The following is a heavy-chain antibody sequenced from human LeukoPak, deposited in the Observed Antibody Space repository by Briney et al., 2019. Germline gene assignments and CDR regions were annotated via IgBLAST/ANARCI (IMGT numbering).Heavy chain of an antibody. Sequence: GASVKVSCKASGYTFTSYDINSVRQATGQGREWMGWMNPNSGNTGYAQKFQGRVTMTRNTSIRTAYMELSSLRSEDTAVYYCARGTQFGYYYGMDVWGQGTTVTVSS. CDR3: ARGTQFGYYYGMDV. D-gene: IGHD3-10*01. J-gene: IGHJ6*02. V-gene: IGHV1-8*01. CDR1: GYTFTSYD. CDR2: MNPNSGNT.